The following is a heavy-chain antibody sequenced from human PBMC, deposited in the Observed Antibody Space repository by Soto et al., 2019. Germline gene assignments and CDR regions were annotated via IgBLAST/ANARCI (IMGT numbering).Heavy chain of an antibody. CDR2: IVVGSGNT. CDR3: AADFNSNGSSDY. V-gene: IGHV1-58*01. Sequence: SVKVSCKASGFTFTSSAVQWVRQARGQRLEWIGWIVVGSGNTNYAQKFQERVTITRDMSTSTAYMELSSLRSEDTAVYYCAADFNSNGSSDYWGQGSLVTVSS. D-gene: IGHD6-19*01. J-gene: IGHJ4*02. CDR1: GFTFTSSA.